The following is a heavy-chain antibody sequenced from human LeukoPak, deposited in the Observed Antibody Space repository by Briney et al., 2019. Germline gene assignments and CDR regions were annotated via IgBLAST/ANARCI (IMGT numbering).Heavy chain of an antibody. V-gene: IGHV1-8*01. D-gene: IGHD3-10*01. J-gene: IGHJ5*02. Sequence: ASVKVSCKASGYTFTSYDIIWVRQATGQGLEWMGWLNPNSGNTGYEQKFQGRVTMTRNTSISTAYMELSSLRSEDTAVYYCAKSITMVRGVIRSVGFDPWGQGTLVTVSS. CDR2: LNPNSGNT. CDR1: GYTFTSYD. CDR3: AKSITMVRGVIRSVGFDP.